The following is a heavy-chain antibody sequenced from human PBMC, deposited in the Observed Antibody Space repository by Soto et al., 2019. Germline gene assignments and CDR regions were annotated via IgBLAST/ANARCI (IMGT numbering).Heavy chain of an antibody. D-gene: IGHD6-6*01. V-gene: IGHV3-13*01. CDR1: GFTFSSYD. J-gene: IGHJ6*02. CDR3: ARSSGYYYYGMDV. CDR2: IGGAGDT. Sequence: GGSLRLSCAASGFTFSSYDMHWVRHVTGKGLEWVSVIGGAGDTYYAGSVKGRFTISRENAKNSLYLQMNSLRAEDTAVYYCARSSGYYYYGMDVWGQGTTVTVS.